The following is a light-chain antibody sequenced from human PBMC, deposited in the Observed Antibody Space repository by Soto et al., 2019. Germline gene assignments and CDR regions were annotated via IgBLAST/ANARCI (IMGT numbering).Light chain of an antibody. Sequence: QSVVTQPPSASQTPGQRATISCSGSRSNVGRNSVSWYQHVPGTAPKLLIDSHDQRPSGVPDRISDSRSGTAASLALSVLRSEDEAFYYCAAWDDSLNAWVFGGGTKVTVL. CDR2: SHD. V-gene: IGLV1-44*01. CDR3: AAWDDSLNAWV. CDR1: RSNVGRNS. J-gene: IGLJ3*02.